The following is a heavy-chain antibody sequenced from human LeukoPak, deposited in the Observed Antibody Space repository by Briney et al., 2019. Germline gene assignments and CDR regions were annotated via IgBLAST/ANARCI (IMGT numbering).Heavy chain of an antibody. D-gene: IGHD3-3*01. CDR1: GGTFSSYA. CDR2: IIPIFGTA. CDR3: ARNRHYDFWSGRSDAFDI. J-gene: IGHJ3*02. V-gene: IGHV1-69*05. Sequence: SVKVSCKASGGTFSSYAISWVRQAPGQGLEWMGGIIPIFGTANYAQKFQGRVTITTDESTTTAYMELSSLRSEDTAVYYCARNRHYDFWSGRSDAFDIWGQGTMVTVSS.